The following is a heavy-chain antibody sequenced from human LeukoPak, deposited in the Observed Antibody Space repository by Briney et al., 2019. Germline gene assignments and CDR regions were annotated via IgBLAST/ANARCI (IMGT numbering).Heavy chain of an antibody. CDR2: LKQDGSEK. CDR3: ASYFPRQWLVGYFDY. J-gene: IGHJ4*02. V-gene: IGHV3-7*01. CDR1: VYTFSNFW. Sequence: GGSLRLSCVTSVYTFSNFWVSWAREAPGKGREWLAHLKQDGSEKYYVDSVKGRFTISRDNAKNSLYLQMNSLRAEDTAVYYCASYFPRQWLVGYFDYWGQGTLVTVSS. D-gene: IGHD6-19*01.